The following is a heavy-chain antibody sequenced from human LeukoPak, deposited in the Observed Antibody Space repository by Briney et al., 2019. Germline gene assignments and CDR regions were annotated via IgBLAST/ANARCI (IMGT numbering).Heavy chain of an antibody. Sequence: PGGSLRLSCAASGFTFSSYAMSWVRQAPGKGLEWVSAISGSGGSTYYADSVKGRFTISRDNSKNTLYLQMNSLRAEDTAVYYCAKCLGYCSSTSCSKAPTARNYYYYYGMDVWGQGTTVTVS. J-gene: IGHJ6*02. V-gene: IGHV3-23*01. D-gene: IGHD2-2*01. CDR2: ISGSGGST. CDR3: AKCLGYCSSTSCSKAPTARNYYYYYGMDV. CDR1: GFTFSSYA.